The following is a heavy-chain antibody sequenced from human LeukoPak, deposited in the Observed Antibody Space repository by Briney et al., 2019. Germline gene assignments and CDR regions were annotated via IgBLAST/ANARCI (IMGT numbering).Heavy chain of an antibody. V-gene: IGHV5-51*01. CDR3: ARQMTRGSGWYDPFDY. D-gene: IGHD6-19*01. J-gene: IGHJ4*02. CDR1: GYSFASHW. CDR2: IYPGDSDT. Sequence: GESLKVSCKGSGYSFASHWIGWVRQMPGKGLEWMGIIYPGDSDTRYSPSFQGQVTISADKSISTAYLQWSSLKASDTAMYYCARQMTRGSGWYDPFDYWGQGTLVTVSS.